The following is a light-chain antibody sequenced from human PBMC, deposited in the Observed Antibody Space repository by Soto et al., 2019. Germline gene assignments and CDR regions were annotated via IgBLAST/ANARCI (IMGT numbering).Light chain of an antibody. J-gene: IGKJ1*01. V-gene: IGKV3-15*01. CDR1: QSVSYN. CDR3: QQYNNWSRT. Sequence: EIVMTQCPATLSVSPGERVTLSCRASQSVSYNLAWYQQKPGQAPRLLIYGPSTRATGIPARFSGSGSGTEFTLTISSLQSEDFALYYCQQYNNWSRTFGQGTKVDIK. CDR2: GPS.